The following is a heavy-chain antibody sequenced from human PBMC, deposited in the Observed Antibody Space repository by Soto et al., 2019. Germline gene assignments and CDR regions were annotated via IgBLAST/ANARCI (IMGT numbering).Heavy chain of an antibody. D-gene: IGHD6-19*01. J-gene: IGHJ4*02. CDR2: ISGSGGST. V-gene: IGHV3-23*01. Sequence: GGSLRLSCAASGFTFSSYAMSWVRQAPGKGLEWVSAISGSGGSTYYADSVKGRFTISRDNSKNTLYLQMNSLRAEDTAVYYCAKTASGWYEFESHYFDYWGQGTLVTVSS. CDR3: AKTASGWYEFESHYFDY. CDR1: GFTFSSYA.